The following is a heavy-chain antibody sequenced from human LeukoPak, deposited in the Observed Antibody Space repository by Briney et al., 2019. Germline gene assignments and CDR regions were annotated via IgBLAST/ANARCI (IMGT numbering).Heavy chain of an antibody. CDR1: GGSVSSGSYY. V-gene: IGHV4-61*01. D-gene: IGHD6-19*01. CDR3: ANTLLTGYSSGWYSDY. J-gene: IGHJ4*02. CDR2: IYYSGST. Sequence: PSETLSLTCTVSGGSVSSGSYYWSWIRQPPGKGLEWIGYIYYSGSTNYNPSLKSRVTISVDTSKNQFSLKLSSVTAADTAVYYCANTLLTGYSSGWYSDYWGQGTLVTVSS.